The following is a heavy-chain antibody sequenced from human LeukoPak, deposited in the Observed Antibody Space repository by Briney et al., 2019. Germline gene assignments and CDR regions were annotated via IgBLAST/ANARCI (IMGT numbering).Heavy chain of an antibody. CDR2: INPNSGGT. V-gene: IGHV1-2*02. D-gene: IGHD3/OR15-3a*01. Sequence: GASVKVSCKASGYTFTGYYMHWVRQAPGQGLEWMGWINPNSGGTNYAQKFQGRVTMTRDTSISTAYMELSRLRSDDTAVYYCARVPGLVTRNYYYYYGMDVWGQGTTVTVSS. J-gene: IGHJ6*02. CDR1: GYTFTGYY. CDR3: ARVPGLVTRNYYYYYGMDV.